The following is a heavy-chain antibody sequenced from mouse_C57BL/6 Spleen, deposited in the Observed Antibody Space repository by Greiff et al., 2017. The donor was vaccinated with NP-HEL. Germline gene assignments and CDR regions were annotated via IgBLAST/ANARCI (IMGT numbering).Heavy chain of an antibody. D-gene: IGHD2-4*01. CDR1: GFTFSDYY. Sequence: EVHLVESGGGLVQPGGSLKLSCAASGFTFSDYYMYWVRQTPEKRLEWVAYISNGGGSTYYPDTVKGRFTISRDNAKNTLYLQMSRLKSEDTAMYYCARLYDYDGYFDYWGQGTTLTVSS. CDR2: ISNGGGST. V-gene: IGHV5-12*01. CDR3: ARLYDYDGYFDY. J-gene: IGHJ2*01.